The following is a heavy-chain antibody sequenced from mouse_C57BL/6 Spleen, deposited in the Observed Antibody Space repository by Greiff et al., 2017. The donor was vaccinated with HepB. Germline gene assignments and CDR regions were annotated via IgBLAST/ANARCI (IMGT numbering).Heavy chain of an antibody. CDR2: IDPSDSYT. D-gene: IGHD1-1*01. CDR3: ARSDYGRTDWYFDV. Sequence: VQLQQPGAELVRPGTSVKLSCKASGYTFTSYWLHWVKQRPGQGLEWIGVIDPSDSYTNYNQKFKGKATLTVDTSSSTAYMQLSSLTSEDSAVYYCARSDYGRTDWYFDVWGTGTTVTGSS. J-gene: IGHJ1*03. V-gene: IGHV1-59*01. CDR1: GYTFTSYW.